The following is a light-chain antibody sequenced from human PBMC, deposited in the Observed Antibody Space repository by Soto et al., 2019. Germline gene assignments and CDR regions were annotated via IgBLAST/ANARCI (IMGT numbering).Light chain of an antibody. CDR2: EVI. Sequence: QAVVTQPASVSGSPGQSITISCTGTSSDVGAYDFVSWYQQHPDKAPKLMIYEVIYRPSGVSNRFSGSKSVNTATLTLSGLQAEDEGDYYCSSYTTSSTRVFGTGTKVTVL. J-gene: IGLJ1*01. V-gene: IGLV2-14*03. CDR3: SSYTTSSTRV. CDR1: SSDVGAYDF.